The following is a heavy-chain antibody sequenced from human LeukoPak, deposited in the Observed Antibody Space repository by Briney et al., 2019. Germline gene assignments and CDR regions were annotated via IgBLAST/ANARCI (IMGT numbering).Heavy chain of an antibody. CDR1: GFTLDDYG. Sequence: GGSLRLSCAASGFTLDDYGMSWVRQAPGKGLEWVSGINWNGGSTGYADSVKGRFTISRDNAKNSLYLQMNSLRAEDTALYYCARAHTYSSSWYLDYWGQGTLVTVSS. J-gene: IGHJ4*02. V-gene: IGHV3-20*04. D-gene: IGHD6-13*01. CDR2: INWNGGST. CDR3: ARAHTYSSSWYLDY.